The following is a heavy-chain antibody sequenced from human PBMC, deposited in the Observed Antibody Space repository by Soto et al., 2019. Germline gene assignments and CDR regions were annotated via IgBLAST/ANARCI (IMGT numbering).Heavy chain of an antibody. CDR1: GFTFTSSA. V-gene: IGHV1-58*01. J-gene: IGHJ5*02. CDR3: ARARGFGELLFFWFDP. D-gene: IGHD3-10*01. Sequence: ASVKVSCKASGFTFTSSAVQWVRQARGQRLEWIGWIVVGSGNTNYAQKFQERVTITRDMSTSTAYMELSSLRSEDTAVYYCARARGFGELLFFWFDPWGQGTLVTVST. CDR2: IVVGSGNT.